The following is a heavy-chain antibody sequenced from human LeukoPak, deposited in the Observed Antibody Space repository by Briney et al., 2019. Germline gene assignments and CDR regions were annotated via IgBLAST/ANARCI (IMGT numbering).Heavy chain of an antibody. CDR2: IYPGDSDT. V-gene: IGHV5-51*01. D-gene: IGHD3-16*01. Sequence: AGESLKISCKGSEYSFTNYWIGWVRQMPGKGLEWMGIIYPGDSDTRYSPSFRGQVIISADKSIRTAYLQWTSLKASDTAMYYCARHTGEGSHFQRWGQGSLVTVSS. J-gene: IGHJ1*01. CDR3: ARHTGEGSHFQR. CDR1: EYSFTNYW.